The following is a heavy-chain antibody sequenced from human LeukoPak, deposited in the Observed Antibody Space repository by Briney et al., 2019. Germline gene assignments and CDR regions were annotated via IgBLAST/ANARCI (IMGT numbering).Heavy chain of an antibody. J-gene: IGHJ4*02. D-gene: IGHD2-2*01. Sequence: ASVKVSCKASGYTFTGDDMHWVRQAPGQGLEWMGWINPSSGGTNYAQKFQGRVTMTRDTSISTAYMEPSRLRSDDPAVYYCARDVGEYCSSVSCYASDYWGQGTLVTVSS. CDR3: ARDVGEYCSSVSCYASDY. V-gene: IGHV1-2*02. CDR2: INPSSGGT. CDR1: GYTFTGDD.